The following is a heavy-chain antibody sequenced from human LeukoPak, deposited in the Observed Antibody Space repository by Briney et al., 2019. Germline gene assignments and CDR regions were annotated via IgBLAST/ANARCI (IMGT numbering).Heavy chain of an antibody. J-gene: IGHJ6*03. CDR2: MNPNSGNT. CDR1: GYTFTSYD. V-gene: IGHV1-8*01. CDR3: ARRGVQLAPKHPWYYYYMDV. Sequence: GASVKVSCKASGYTFTSYDINWVRQATGQGLEWMGWMNPNSGNTGYAQKFQGRVTMTRNTSISTAYMELSSLRSEDTAVYYCARRGVQLAPKHPWYYYYMDVWGKGTTVTVSS. D-gene: IGHD6-6*01.